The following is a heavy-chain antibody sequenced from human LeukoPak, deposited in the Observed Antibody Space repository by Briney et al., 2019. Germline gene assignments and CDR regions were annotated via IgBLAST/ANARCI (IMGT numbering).Heavy chain of an antibody. J-gene: IGHJ4*02. Sequence: GGSLRLSCAASGFTFSSYWMSWVRQAPGKGLEWVANIKQDGSEKYYVDSVKGRFTISRDNFKNTLYLQMNSLRAEDTAVYYCARDRETWYFDFWGQGTLVTVSS. CDR3: ARDRETWYFDF. CDR2: IKQDGSEK. CDR1: GFTFSSYW. V-gene: IGHV3-7*01.